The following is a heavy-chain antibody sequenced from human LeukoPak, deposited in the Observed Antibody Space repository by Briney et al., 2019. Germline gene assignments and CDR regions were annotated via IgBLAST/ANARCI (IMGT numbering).Heavy chain of an antibody. Sequence: GGSLRLSCAASGFTFSSYAMSWVRQAPGKGLEWVSAISGSGGSTYYADSVKGRFTISRDNSKNTLYLQMNSLRVEDTAVYYFAKDPMDDSSGYYFGFDYWGQGTLVTVSS. CDR1: GFTFSSYA. CDR3: AKDPMDDSSGYYFGFDY. D-gene: IGHD3-22*01. V-gene: IGHV3-23*01. CDR2: ISGSGGST. J-gene: IGHJ4*02.